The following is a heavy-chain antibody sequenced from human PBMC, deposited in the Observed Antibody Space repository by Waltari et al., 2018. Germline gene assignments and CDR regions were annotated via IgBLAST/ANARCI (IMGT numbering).Heavy chain of an antibody. Sequence: QVHLVQSGAEVRKPGASVKVSCKSSGYTFNAYFIHWVRQAPGQGLEWMGWINPNSSATNYGHEFQDWVTLSRETSITTVFLELRNLKSDDTAVYYCARTLGDVDSAEWRAFDLWGQGTLVTVSS. CDR1: GYTFNAYF. D-gene: IGHD2-21*02. J-gene: IGHJ4*02. CDR3: ARTLGDVDSAEWRAFDL. CDR2: INPNSSAT. V-gene: IGHV1-2*04.